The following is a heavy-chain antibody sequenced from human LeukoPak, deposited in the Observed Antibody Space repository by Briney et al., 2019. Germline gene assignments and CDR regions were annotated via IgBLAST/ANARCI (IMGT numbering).Heavy chain of an antibody. CDR3: ARDSGSSCCDPTSFLDY. CDR2: INPNSGGA. D-gene: IGHD6-19*01. V-gene: IGHV1-2*02. Sequence: ASVTVSCAASGYTFTRYHIHWVRQAPGQGLEWMGWINPNSGGANSAQKFLGRVSMTRDTSISTVYMDLTSLRSDDTAVYFCARDSGSSCCDPTSFLDYWGRGTLVTVSS. CDR1: GYTFTRYH. J-gene: IGHJ4*02.